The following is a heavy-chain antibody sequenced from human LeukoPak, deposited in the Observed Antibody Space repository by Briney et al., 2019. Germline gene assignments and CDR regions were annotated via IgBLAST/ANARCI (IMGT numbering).Heavy chain of an antibody. V-gene: IGHV3-74*01. J-gene: IGHJ6*02. Sequence: PGRSLRLSCAASGFTFSSYWMHWVRQAPGKGLVWVSRINSDGSSTSYADSVKGRFTISRDNAKNTLYLQMKSLRAEDTAVYYCARDADWNYFIGGMDVWGQGTTVTVSS. CDR1: GFTFSSYW. D-gene: IGHD1-7*01. CDR3: ARDADWNYFIGGMDV. CDR2: INSDGSST.